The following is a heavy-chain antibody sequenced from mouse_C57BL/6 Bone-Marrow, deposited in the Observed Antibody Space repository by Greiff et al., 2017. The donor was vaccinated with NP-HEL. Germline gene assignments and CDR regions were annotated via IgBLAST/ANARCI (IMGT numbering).Heavy chain of an antibody. CDR2: IYPGSGST. Sequence: QVQLQQSGAELVKPGASVKMSCKASGYTFTSYWITWVKQRPGQGLEWIGDIYPGSGSTNYNEKFKSKATLTVDTSSSTAYMQLSSLTSEDSAVYYCARQVYYYGSYFDYWGQGTALTVSS. CDR1: GYTFTSYW. D-gene: IGHD1-1*01. CDR3: ARQVYYYGSYFDY. V-gene: IGHV1-55*01. J-gene: IGHJ2*01.